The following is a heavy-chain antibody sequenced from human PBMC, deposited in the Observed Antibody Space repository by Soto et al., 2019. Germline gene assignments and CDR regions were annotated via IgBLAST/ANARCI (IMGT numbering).Heavy chain of an antibody. Sequence: QVQLVQSGAEVKKPGSSVKVSCKASGGTFSSHAISWVRQAPGQGLEWMGGIIPMFGTANHAQKFQGRVTITADESTSAAYMEVSSLRSEGTAVYYCARDRFCSGGSCYMWFDPWGQGTLVTVSS. J-gene: IGHJ5*02. V-gene: IGHV1-69*12. D-gene: IGHD2-15*01. CDR2: IIPMFGTA. CDR3: ARDRFCSGGSCYMWFDP. CDR1: GGTFSSHA.